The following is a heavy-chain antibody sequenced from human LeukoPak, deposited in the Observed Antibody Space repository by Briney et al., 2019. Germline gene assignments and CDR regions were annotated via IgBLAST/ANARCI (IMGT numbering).Heavy chain of an antibody. CDR2: ISSSGRTK. Sequence: GGSLRLSCAASGFTFSDYYMSWIRQAPGRGLEWVSYISSSGRTKYYADSVKGRFTISRDNAKNSLYLQINSLRAEDTAVYYCARGEYYESSGYYHYDYWGQGTLVTVSS. CDR3: ARGEYYESSGYYHYDY. V-gene: IGHV3-11*01. J-gene: IGHJ4*02. CDR1: GFTFSDYY. D-gene: IGHD3-22*01.